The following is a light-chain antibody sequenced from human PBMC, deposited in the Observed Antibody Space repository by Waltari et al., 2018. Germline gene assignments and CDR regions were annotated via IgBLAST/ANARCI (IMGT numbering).Light chain of an antibody. CDR2: DAS. J-gene: IGKJ1*01. V-gene: IGKV3-20*01. CDR3: QKYVSLPAT. Sequence: EIVLTQSPGTLSLSPGERATLSCRASQSVSRSLAWYQQKRGQAPRLLIYDASTRATGIPDRFSGSGSGTDFSLTISGLEPEDFAVYYCQKYVSLPATFGQGTKVEIK. CDR1: QSVSRS.